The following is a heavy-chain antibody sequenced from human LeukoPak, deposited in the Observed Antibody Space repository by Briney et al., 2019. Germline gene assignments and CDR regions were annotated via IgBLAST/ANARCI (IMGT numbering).Heavy chain of an antibody. V-gene: IGHV3-21*04. J-gene: IGHJ6*02. CDR3: ARNNGMDV. CDR2: ISGSGGST. Sequence: GGSLRLSCAASGLTVTNAWMNWVRQAPGKGLEWVSVISGSGGSTYYADSVKGRFTISKDNAQNSLYLQMNSLRAEDTALYHCARNNGMDVWGQGTTVIVSS. CDR1: GLTVTNAW.